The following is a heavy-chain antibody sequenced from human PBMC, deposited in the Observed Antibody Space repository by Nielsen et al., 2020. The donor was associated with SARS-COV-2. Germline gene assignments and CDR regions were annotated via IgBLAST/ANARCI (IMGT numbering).Heavy chain of an antibody. V-gene: IGHV4-34*01. J-gene: IGHJ3*01. CDR2: ISHSGTI. D-gene: IGHD3-9*01. CDR1: GGSFSGYC. Sequence: SETLSLTCAVYGGSFSGYCWTWIRQSPGKGLEWIGEISHSGTISSNPSLKSRVAISIDKSKNQFSLKLNSVTAADMAVYYCARAPDVDVLTGYYPDGFDAWGQGTMLTVSS. CDR3: ARAPDVDVLTGYYPDGFDA.